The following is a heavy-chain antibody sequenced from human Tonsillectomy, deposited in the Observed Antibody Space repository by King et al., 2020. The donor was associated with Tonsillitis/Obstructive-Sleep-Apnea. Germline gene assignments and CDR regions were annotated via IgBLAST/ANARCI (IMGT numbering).Heavy chain of an antibody. J-gene: IGHJ6*03. Sequence: VQLVESGGGLVQPGGSLRLTCAASGFTFSSYAMSWVRQAPGKGLEWVSDISGSGDSTYYADSVKGRFTISRDNPKSTLYLQMNSLRAEDTAVYYCAKGYSGYAGYYMDVWGKGTTVTVSS. CDR2: ISGSGDST. CDR1: GFTFSSYA. CDR3: AKGYSGYAGYYMDV. D-gene: IGHD5-12*01. V-gene: IGHV3-23*04.